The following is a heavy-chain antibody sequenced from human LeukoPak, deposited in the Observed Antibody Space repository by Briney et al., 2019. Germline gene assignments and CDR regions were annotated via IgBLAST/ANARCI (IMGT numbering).Heavy chain of an antibody. CDR1: GLTFSSYV. Sequence: PGRSLGLSCAASGLTFSSYVMHWVRQAPGKGLQWVAVISYDGTNKYYADSVKGRFTISRDNSKNTLYLQMNSLRAEDTAVYYCAKRYSSSWCIDSWGQGTLVTVSS. CDR3: AKRYSSSWCIDS. J-gene: IGHJ4*02. CDR2: ISYDGTNK. D-gene: IGHD6-13*01. V-gene: IGHV3-30*18.